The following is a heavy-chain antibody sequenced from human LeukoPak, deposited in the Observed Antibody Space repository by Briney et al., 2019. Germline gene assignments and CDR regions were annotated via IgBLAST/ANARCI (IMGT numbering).Heavy chain of an antibody. J-gene: IGHJ5*02. Sequence: SGPTLVNPTQTLTLTCTFSGFSLSTSGMCVSWIRQPPGKALEWLARIDWDDDKYYSTSLKTRLTISKDTSKNQVVLTMTNMDPVDTATYYCARMMGTVRGGTGYNWFDPWGQGTLVTVSS. CDR1: GFSLSTSGMC. D-gene: IGHD3-10*01. CDR3: ARMMGTVRGGTGYNWFDP. V-gene: IGHV2-70*11. CDR2: IDWDDDK.